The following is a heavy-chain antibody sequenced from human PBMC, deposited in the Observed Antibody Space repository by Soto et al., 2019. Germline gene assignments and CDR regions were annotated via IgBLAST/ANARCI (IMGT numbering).Heavy chain of an antibody. CDR1: GYKFSTYW. J-gene: IGHJ4*02. CDR3: TTRAIRDGYNYFDY. V-gene: IGHV5-51*01. Sequence: PGESLKISCKGSGYKFSTYWIAWVRQMPGKGLEFMGVVYPSTSQATYSPSFQGQVTISADKSINTAYLEWSSLKASDTAMYYCTTRAIRDGYNYFDYWGQGTLVTVSS. CDR2: VYPSTSQA. D-gene: IGHD5-12*01.